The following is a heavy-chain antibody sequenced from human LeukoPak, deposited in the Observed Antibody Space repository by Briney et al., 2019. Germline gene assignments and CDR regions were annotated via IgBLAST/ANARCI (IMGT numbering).Heavy chain of an antibody. J-gene: IGHJ4*02. V-gene: IGHV1-46*01. CDR1: GYTFTNYY. CDR2: INPSGGST. D-gene: IGHD3-10*01. Sequence: ASVKVSCKASGYTFTNYYIHWVRQAPGQGLEWMGIINPSGGSTTYAQKFQGRVTMTRDMSTTTVYMELSSLRSEDAAVYYCARALDTMIRGVGYWGQGTLVTVSS. CDR3: ARALDTMIRGVGY.